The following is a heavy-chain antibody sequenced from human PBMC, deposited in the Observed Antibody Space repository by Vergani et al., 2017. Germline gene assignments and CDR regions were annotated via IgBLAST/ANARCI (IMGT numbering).Heavy chain of an antibody. CDR1: GFTFSSYA. Sequence: EVQLLESGGGLVQPGGSLRLSCAASGFTFSSYAMSWVRQAPGKGLEWVSTIRGSGGSTYYADSVKGRFTISRDNPKNKLYLQMNSLRAKDTAVYYCAKSSIVTSLYFDYWGQGTLVTVSS. CDR2: IRGSGGST. CDR3: AKSSIVTSLYFDY. D-gene: IGHD1-26*01. J-gene: IGHJ4*02. V-gene: IGHV3-23*01.